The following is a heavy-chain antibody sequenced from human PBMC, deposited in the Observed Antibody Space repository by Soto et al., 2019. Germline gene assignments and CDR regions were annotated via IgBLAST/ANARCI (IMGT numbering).Heavy chain of an antibody. Sequence: PSETLSLTCAVAGYSISSGYYWGWIRQPPGKGLEWIGSIYHSGSTYYNPSLKSRVTISVDTSKNQFSLKLSSVTAADTAVYYCARDPREVTIFGVVIIGYYFDYWGQGTLVTVSS. V-gene: IGHV4-38-2*02. D-gene: IGHD3-3*01. CDR2: IYHSGST. CDR1: GYSISSGYY. J-gene: IGHJ4*02. CDR3: ARDPREVTIFGVVIIGYYFDY.